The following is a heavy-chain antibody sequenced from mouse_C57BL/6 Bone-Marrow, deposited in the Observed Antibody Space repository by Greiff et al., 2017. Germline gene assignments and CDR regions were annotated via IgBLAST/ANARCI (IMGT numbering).Heavy chain of an antibody. Sequence: EVQLVETGGGLVKPGGSLKLSCAASGFTFSDYGMHWVRQAPEKGLEWVAYISSGSSTIYYADTVKGRFTISRDNAKNTLFLQMTRLRSEDTAVYYCASGTGTRYWGQGTTLTVSS. CDR3: ASGTGTRY. D-gene: IGHD4-1*01. V-gene: IGHV5-17*01. CDR2: ISSGSSTI. CDR1: GFTFSDYG. J-gene: IGHJ2*01.